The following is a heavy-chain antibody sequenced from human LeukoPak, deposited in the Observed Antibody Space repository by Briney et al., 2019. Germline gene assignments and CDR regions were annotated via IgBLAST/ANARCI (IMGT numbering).Heavy chain of an antibody. CDR1: GGSISRTSQY. CDR2: MYYSGAT. V-gene: IGHV4-39*01. CDR3: VRLGRMGNVVY. Sequence: SETLSLTCTVSGGSISRTSQYWGRIRQPPENGLEWIGSMYYSGATYYNPSLKSRVTISLDTSKNQFSLTLTSVTAADTAVYYCVRLGRMGNVVYWGQGTLVPVSS. J-gene: IGHJ4*02. D-gene: IGHD3/OR15-3a*01.